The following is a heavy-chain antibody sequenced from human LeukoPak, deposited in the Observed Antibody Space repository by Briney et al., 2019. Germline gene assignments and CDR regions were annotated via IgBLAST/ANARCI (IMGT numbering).Heavy chain of an antibody. CDR1: GGSVSSDY. V-gene: IGHV4-59*02. CDR3: ATGHSSGWFDF. CDR2: IYHPTST. Sequence: ADPLSLTCSVSGGSVSSDYWSWIRHSPGTGLEWIGYIYHPTSTNHNPSLKSRVSLSLDTSKNQFSLDLPAVTAADTAMYCCATGHSSGWFDFWGGGTLVA. J-gene: IGHJ4*02. D-gene: IGHD6-19*01.